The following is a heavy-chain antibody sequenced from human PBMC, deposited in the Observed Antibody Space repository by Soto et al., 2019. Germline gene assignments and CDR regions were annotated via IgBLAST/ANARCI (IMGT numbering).Heavy chain of an antibody. V-gene: IGHV3-72*01. Sequence: GGSLRLSCAASGFTFSDHYMDWVRQAPGKGLEWVGRTRNKANSYTTAYAASVKGRFTISRDDSKNSLYLQMNSLKTEDTAVYYCARGGYCSSTSYYRDYYGMDVWGQGTTVTVSS. CDR3: ARGGYCSSTSYYRDYYGMDV. CDR2: TRNKANSYTT. J-gene: IGHJ6*02. D-gene: IGHD2-2*01. CDR1: GFTFSDHY.